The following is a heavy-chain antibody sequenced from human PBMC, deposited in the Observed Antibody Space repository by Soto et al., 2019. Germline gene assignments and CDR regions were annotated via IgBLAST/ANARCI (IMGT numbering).Heavy chain of an antibody. J-gene: IGHJ3*01. CDR3: ARDLGADIAKSYGLVFSYAFDF. D-gene: IGHD5-18*01. CDR1: GYTFTTYV. Sequence: VQLVQSGAEVKKPGASVKVSCKASGYTFTTYVIHWVRQAPGQRLDWMGWINPDNGNTKYSQNFQGRVSITRDTAASAAYMELGSLRSEDTAVYYCARDLGADIAKSYGLVFSYAFDFWGPGKVVTVSS. V-gene: IGHV1-3*01. CDR2: INPDNGNT.